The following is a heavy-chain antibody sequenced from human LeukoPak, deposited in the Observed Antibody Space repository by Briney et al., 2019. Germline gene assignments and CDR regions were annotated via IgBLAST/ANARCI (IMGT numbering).Heavy chain of an antibody. CDR1: GFTFRSYG. J-gene: IGHJ5*02. D-gene: IGHD2-2*01. CDR2: VSCDGSDK. CDR3: ARGAGYCSSTSCPNWFDP. V-gene: IGHV3-30*03. Sequence: GGSLRLSCAASGFTFRSYGMHWVRQAPGKGLEWVAVVSCDGSDKYYADSVKGRFTIFRDNSKNTLYLQMNSLRPEDTAVYYCARGAGYCSSTSCPNWFDPWGQGTLVTVSS.